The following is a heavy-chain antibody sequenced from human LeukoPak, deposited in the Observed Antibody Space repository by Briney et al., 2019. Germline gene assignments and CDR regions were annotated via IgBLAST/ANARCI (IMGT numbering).Heavy chain of an antibody. D-gene: IGHD2-15*01. V-gene: IGHV4-39*07. Sequence: PSETLSLTCSVSGDSITGYYWGWIRQPPGKGLEWIGSIYYSGSTYYNPSLKSRVTISVDTSKNQFSLKLSSVTAADTAVYYCARVVVVVAAKGKFYFDYWGQGTLVTVSS. CDR3: ARVVVVVAAKGKFYFDY. CDR2: IYYSGST. CDR1: GDSITGYY. J-gene: IGHJ4*02.